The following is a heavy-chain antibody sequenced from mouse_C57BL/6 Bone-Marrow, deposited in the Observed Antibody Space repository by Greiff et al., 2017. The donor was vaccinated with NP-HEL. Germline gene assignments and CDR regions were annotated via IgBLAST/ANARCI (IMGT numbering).Heavy chain of an antibody. CDR1: GYTFTGYW. V-gene: IGHV1-9*01. Sequence: VQLLEPGAELMKPGASVKLSCKASGYTFTGYWMEWVKQRPGHGLEWMGEILPGGSSTNYNEKFKGKAPFTVDKSSSTAYMQLSSLTSEDSAVYYCARYDPWFDYWGQGTTLTVSA. CDR2: ILPGGSST. D-gene: IGHD2-3*01. CDR3: ARYDPWFDY. J-gene: IGHJ2*01.